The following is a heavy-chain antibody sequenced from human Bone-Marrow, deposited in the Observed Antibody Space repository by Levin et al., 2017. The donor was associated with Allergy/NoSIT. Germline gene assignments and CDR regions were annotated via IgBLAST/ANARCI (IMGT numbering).Heavy chain of an antibody. D-gene: IGHD2-2*01. J-gene: IGHJ6*03. CDR3: ARVSSSYHYYYMDV. CDR2: INTNTANP. Sequence: GASVKVSCKASGYTLTSYAMHWVRQAPGQGLEWMGWINTNTANPTYAQGFTGRFVFSLDTSVSTAYLQISSLKGEDTAVYYCARVSSSYHYYYMDVWGKGTTVTVSS. V-gene: IGHV7-4-1*02. CDR1: GYTLTSYA.